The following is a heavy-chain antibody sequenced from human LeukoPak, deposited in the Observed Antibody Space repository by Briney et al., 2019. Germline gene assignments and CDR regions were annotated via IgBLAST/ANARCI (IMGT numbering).Heavy chain of an antibody. J-gene: IGHJ4*02. CDR3: ARGSESYFQPHFDY. Sequence: GGSLRLSCAASGFTISSNYMNWVRQAPGKGLEWVSVIYSGGTTYYSDSVKGRFTISRDNSKNPLYLQMHSLRAEDTAVYYCARGSESYFQPHFDYWGQGTLVTVSS. CDR1: GFTISSNY. CDR2: IYSGGTT. D-gene: IGHD1-26*01. V-gene: IGHV3-53*01.